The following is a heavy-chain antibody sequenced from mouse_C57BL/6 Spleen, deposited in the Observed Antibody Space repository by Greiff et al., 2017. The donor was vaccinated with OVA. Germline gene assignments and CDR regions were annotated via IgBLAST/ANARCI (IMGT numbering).Heavy chain of an antibody. CDR3: ARAGYYGSSYRLGYFDV. J-gene: IGHJ1*03. Sequence: EVQLQQSGPELVKPGASVKISCKASGYTFTDYYMNWVKQSHGKSLEWIGDINPNNGGTSYNQKFKGKATLTVDKSSSTAYMELRSLTSEDSAVYYCARAGYYGSSYRLGYFDVWGTGTTVTVSS. CDR1: GYTFTDYY. D-gene: IGHD1-1*01. V-gene: IGHV1-26*01. CDR2: INPNNGGT.